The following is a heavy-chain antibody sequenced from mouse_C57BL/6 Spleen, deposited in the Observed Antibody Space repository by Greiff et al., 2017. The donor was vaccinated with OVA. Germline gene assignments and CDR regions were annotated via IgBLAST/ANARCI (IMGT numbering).Heavy chain of an antibody. V-gene: IGHV14-2*01. CDR2: IDPEDGET. D-gene: IGHD2-10*01. CDR1: GFNIKDYY. Sequence: EVQLQQSGAELVKPGASVKLSCTASGFNIKDYYMHWVKQRTEQGLEWIGRIDPEDGETTSAPTFQGKATITADTSTNTAYLPLSSLTSQTTSFYSFARPLSSSGNFYCYSIDYWGQGTSVTVSS. CDR3: ARPLSSSGNFYCYSIDY. J-gene: IGHJ4*01.